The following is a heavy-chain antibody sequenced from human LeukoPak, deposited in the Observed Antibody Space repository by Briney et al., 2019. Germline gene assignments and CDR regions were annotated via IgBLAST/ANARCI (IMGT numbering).Heavy chain of an antibody. Sequence: PSETLSLTCAVYGGSFSGYYWSWIRQPPGKGLEWIGYIYYSGSTNYNPSLKSRVTVSVDTSKNQFSLKLSSVTAADTAVYYCASSSWSGDFDYWGQGTLVTVSS. D-gene: IGHD6-13*01. V-gene: IGHV4-59*08. CDR1: GGSFSGYY. CDR3: ASSSWSGDFDY. CDR2: IYYSGST. J-gene: IGHJ4*02.